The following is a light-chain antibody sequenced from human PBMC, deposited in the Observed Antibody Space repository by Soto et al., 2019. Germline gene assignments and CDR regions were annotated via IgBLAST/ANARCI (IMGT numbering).Light chain of an antibody. CDR1: SSNIGNNN. CDR2: HNT. CDR3: AAWDDSLGAVV. V-gene: IGLV1-47*02. Sequence: QAVVTQPPSASATPGQRVTISCSGSSSNIGNNNAYWYQHVPGTAPKLIIHHNTLRPSWVPDRFSGSKSGTSASLAISGLQSDEDSDYYCAAWDDSLGAVVFGGGTKLTVL. J-gene: IGLJ2*01.